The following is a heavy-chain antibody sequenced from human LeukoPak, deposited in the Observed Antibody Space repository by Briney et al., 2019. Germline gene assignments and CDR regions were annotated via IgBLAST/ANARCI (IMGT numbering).Heavy chain of an antibody. CDR1: GGSFSGYY. J-gene: IGHJ4*02. CDR3: ARTDWGDSSSSLDY. CDR2: INHSGST. V-gene: IGHV4-34*01. D-gene: IGHD6-6*01. Sequence: SETLSLTCAVYGGSFSGYYWSWIRQPPGKGLEWIGEINHSGSTNYNPSLKSRVTISVDTSKNQFSLKLSSVTAADTAVYYCARTDWGDSSSSLDYWGQGTLVTVSS.